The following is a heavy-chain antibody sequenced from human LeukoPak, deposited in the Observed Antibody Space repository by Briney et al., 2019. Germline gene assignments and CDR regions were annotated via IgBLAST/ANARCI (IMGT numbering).Heavy chain of an antibody. CDR2: INHSGST. CDR1: GGSFSGYY. V-gene: IGHV4-34*01. D-gene: IGHD1-1*01. CDR3: ARFPGRWKEARYCYYGMDV. Sequence: PSETLSLTCAVYGGSFSGYYWSWIRQPPGKGLEWIGEINHSGSTNYNPSLKSRVTISVDTSKNQFSLKLSSVTAADTAVYYCARFPGRWKEARYCYYGMDVWGQGTTVTVSS. J-gene: IGHJ6*02.